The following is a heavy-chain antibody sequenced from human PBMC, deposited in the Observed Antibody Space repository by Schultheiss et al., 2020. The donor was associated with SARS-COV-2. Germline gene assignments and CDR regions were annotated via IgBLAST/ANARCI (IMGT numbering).Heavy chain of an antibody. CDR3: ARHIPTYYYDSSGYPVGAFDI. D-gene: IGHD3-22*01. CDR2: IYYSGST. Sequence: SETLSLTCTVSGGSISSSSYYWGWIRQPPGKGLEWIGSIYYSGSTYYNPSLKSRVTISVDTSKNQFSLKLSSVTAADTAVYYCARHIPTYYYDSSGYPVGAFDIWGQGTMVTVSS. V-gene: IGHV4-39*01. J-gene: IGHJ3*02. CDR1: GGSISSSSYY.